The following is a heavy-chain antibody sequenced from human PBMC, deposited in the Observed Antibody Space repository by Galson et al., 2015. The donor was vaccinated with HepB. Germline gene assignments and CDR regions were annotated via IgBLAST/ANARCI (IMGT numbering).Heavy chain of an antibody. CDR2: IYYSGST. J-gene: IGHJ4*02. CDR3: ARQKGTKIPFDY. D-gene: IGHD2-8*01. CDR1: GGSINSYY. V-gene: IGHV4-59*08. Sequence: SETLSLTCTVAGGSINSYYWSWIRQPPGKGLEWIGYIYYSGSTNYNPSHKSRVTISVDTSKNQFSLNLSSVTAADTAVYYCARQKGTKIPFDYWGQGALVTVSS.